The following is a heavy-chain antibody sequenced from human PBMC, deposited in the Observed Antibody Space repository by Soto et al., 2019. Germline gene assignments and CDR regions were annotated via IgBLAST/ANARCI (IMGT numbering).Heavy chain of an antibody. J-gene: IGHJ4*02. D-gene: IGHD6-13*01. CDR2: ISYDGNKI. CDR3: AKDKVGSTWFNKYLDS. V-gene: IGHV3-30*18. CDR1: GFAFSSFG. Sequence: QVQLVESGGGVVQAGNSLRLSCAASGFAFSSFGMSWVRQVPGKGLEWVAVISYDGNKIYYVDSVKGRFTISRDNSKNTLYLQMNSLILDDTAVYYCAKDKVGSTWFNKYLDSWGQGTLVTVSS.